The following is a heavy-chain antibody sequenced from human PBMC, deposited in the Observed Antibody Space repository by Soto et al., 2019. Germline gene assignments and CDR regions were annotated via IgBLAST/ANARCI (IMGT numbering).Heavy chain of an antibody. CDR3: ARQSGCSGGSCCDAAFYYCCGMDV. V-gene: IGHV5-10-1*01. CDR2: IDPSDSYT. CDR1: GYSFTSYL. Sequence: GESPKISCKGSGYSFTSYLISWVRQMPGKGLELMGRIDPSDSYTHYSPSFQGHVTITADKSISAAYLQWSSLKSSDTVTYYCARQSGCSGGSCCDAAFYYCCGMDVWGQGTTVNVSS. D-gene: IGHD2-15*01. J-gene: IGHJ6*02.